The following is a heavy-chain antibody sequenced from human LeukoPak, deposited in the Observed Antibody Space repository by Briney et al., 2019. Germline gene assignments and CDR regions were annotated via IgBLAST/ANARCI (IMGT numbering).Heavy chain of an antibody. Sequence: GASVKVSCKASGYTLTDYYMHWVRQAPGQGLEWMGWINPNSGGTNYAQKFQGRVTMTRDTSISTAYMELSRLRSDDTAVYYCARDGKVHYYMDVWGKGTTVTVSS. J-gene: IGHJ6*03. CDR1: GYTLTDYY. V-gene: IGHV1-2*02. CDR3: ARDGKVHYYMDV. CDR2: INPNSGGT. D-gene: IGHD1-1*01.